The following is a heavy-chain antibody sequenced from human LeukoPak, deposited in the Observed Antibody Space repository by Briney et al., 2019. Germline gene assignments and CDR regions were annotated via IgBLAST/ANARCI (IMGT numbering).Heavy chain of an antibody. CDR1: GYTLTELS. CDR3: ARGGTAVTTNYFDY. Sequence: ASVKVSCKVSGYTLTELSMHWVRQAPGKGLEWMGGFDPEDGETTYAQRFQGRLTMTRDTSTSTVYMEVSSLRSEDTAVYYCARGGTAVTTNYFDYWGQGTLITVSS. J-gene: IGHJ4*02. CDR2: FDPEDGET. D-gene: IGHD1-1*01. V-gene: IGHV1-24*01.